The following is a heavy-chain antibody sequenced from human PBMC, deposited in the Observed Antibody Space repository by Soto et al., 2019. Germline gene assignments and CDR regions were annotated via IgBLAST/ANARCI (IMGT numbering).Heavy chain of an antibody. D-gene: IGHD2-2*03. J-gene: IGHJ5*02. Sequence: QVQLQQWGAGLLKPSETLSLTCAVYGGSFSGYYWSWIRQPPGKGLEWIGEINHSGSTHYNPSLKSRVTISVDTSKNQFSLKLSYVTAADTAVYYCARGMDIVVVPAAIVAWFDPWGQGTLVTVSS. V-gene: IGHV4-34*01. CDR1: GGSFSGYY. CDR3: ARGMDIVVVPAAIVAWFDP. CDR2: INHSGST.